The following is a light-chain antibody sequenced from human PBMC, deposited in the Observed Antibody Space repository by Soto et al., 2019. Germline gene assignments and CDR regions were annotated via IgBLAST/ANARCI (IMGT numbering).Light chain of an antibody. CDR3: QQYDYMPPFT. V-gene: IGKV3-15*01. CDR2: GAS. CDR1: QSVGSN. J-gene: IGKJ3*01. Sequence: ETALTQSPATMSVSPGESAILSCRASQSVGSNLAWYQQKPGLAPRLLIYGASTRPTGIPARFSGSGSGTEFTLTISSLQSEDFAVYYCQQYDYMPPFTFGPGTRVDMK.